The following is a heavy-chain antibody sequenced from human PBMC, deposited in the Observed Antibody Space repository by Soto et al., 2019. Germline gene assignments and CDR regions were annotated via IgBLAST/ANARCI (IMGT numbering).Heavy chain of an antibody. Sequence: QLQLQESGPGLVKPSETLSLTCSVSGGSISSSSYFWGWIRQPPGKGLEWIGSIYYSGSTYYNTSIKSRFTVSVDTSKIQCSLKQSSVTAADTAVYYCARHPSDFWFDPWGQGTLVTVSS. D-gene: IGHD2-21*02. J-gene: IGHJ5*02. CDR1: GGSISSSSYF. V-gene: IGHV4-39*01. CDR2: IYYSGST. CDR3: ARHPSDFWFDP.